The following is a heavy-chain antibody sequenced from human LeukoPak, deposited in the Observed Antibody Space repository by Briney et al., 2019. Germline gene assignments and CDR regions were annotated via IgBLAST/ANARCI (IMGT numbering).Heavy chain of an antibody. CDR2: ISGSGSST. CDR3: AKGRYSGYCSGGSCYADYLDS. V-gene: IGHV3-23*01. CDR1: GFTFSNYP. D-gene: IGHD2-15*01. Sequence: PGGSLRLSCAASGFTFSNYPMYWVRQAPGKGLEWVSGISGSGSSTYYADSVKGRSTISRDNSKNTLYLQMNSLRAEYTAVYYCAKGRYSGYCSGGSCYADYLDSWGQGALVTVSS. J-gene: IGHJ4*02.